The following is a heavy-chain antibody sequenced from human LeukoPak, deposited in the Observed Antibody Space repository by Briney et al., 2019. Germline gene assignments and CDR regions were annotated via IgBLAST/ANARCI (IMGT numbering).Heavy chain of an antibody. CDR3: ARDYYDSSGYYYFDY. CDR2: IYHSGST. V-gene: IGHV4-4*02. CDR1: GGSISSSNW. J-gene: IGHJ4*02. Sequence: PSETLSLTCAVSGGSISSSNWWSWVRQPPGKGLEWIGEIYHSGSTYYNPSLKSRVTISVDTSKNQFSLKLSSVTAADTAVYYCARDYYDSSGYYYFDYWGQGTLVTVSS. D-gene: IGHD3-22*01.